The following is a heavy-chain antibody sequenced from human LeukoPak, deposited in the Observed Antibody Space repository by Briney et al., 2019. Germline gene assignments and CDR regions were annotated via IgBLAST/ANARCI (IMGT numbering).Heavy chain of an antibody. Sequence: PGGSLRLSCAASGFNFSLYGMSWIRQAPGKGLEWVAGISGSGSDTYYADSVKGRFTISRDNFKNTVDLQMNSLRADDTAVYYCAKLGTYFYFDFWGRGTLVTVSS. J-gene: IGHJ2*01. D-gene: IGHD7-27*01. CDR2: ISGSGSDT. CDR3: AKLGTYFYFDF. CDR1: GFNFSLYG. V-gene: IGHV3-23*01.